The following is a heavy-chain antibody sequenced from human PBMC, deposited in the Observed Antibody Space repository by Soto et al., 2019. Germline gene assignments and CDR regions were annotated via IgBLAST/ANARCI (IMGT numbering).Heavy chain of an antibody. J-gene: IGHJ5*02. CDR2: ISAYNGNT. CDR1: GYTFTSYG. D-gene: IGHD6-19*01. Sequence: ASVTGSCKASGYTFTSYGISWVRQAPGEGREWMGWISAYNGNTNYAQKLQGRVTMTTDTSTSTAYMELRSLRSDDTAAYYCARGVTVAGINWFDPWGQGALVTASS. V-gene: IGHV1-18*04. CDR3: ARGVTVAGINWFDP.